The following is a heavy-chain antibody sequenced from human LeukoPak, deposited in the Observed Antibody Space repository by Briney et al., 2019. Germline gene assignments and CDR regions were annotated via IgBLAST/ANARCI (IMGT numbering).Heavy chain of an antibody. J-gene: IGHJ1*01. CDR1: GFTFSNYG. CDR2: ISYDGGEQ. Sequence: GGSLRLSCAASGFTFSNYGMHWVRQAPGKGLEWVAVISYDGGEQHYGDSVKGRFSNSRDDSKSTIYLQMNRLTVEDTALYYCAKPRTFYDILTVSFQQWGQGTWVTVSS. V-gene: IGHV3-30*18. CDR3: AKPRTFYDILTVSFQQ. D-gene: IGHD3-9*01.